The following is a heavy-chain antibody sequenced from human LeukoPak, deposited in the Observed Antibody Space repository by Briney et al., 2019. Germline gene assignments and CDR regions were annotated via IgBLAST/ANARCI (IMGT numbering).Heavy chain of an antibody. CDR1: GYSFTSYW. V-gene: IGHV5-51*01. CDR3: ARRKYYYDNSGYYPFDY. Sequence: GESLKISCKGSGYSFTSYWIGWVRQMPGKGLEWMGIIYPGDSDTRYNPSFQGQVTISADKSISTAYLQWSSLKASDTAMYYCARRKYYYDNSGYYPFDYWGHEALVTVSS. J-gene: IGHJ4*01. CDR2: IYPGDSDT. D-gene: IGHD3-22*01.